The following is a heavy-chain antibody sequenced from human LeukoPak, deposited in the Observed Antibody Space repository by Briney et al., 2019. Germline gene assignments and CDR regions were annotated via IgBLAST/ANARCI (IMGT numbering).Heavy chain of an antibody. CDR2: ISGDGGST. CDR3: AKVGYYYGSGSWAYYYYYGMDV. CDR1: GFTFEDYG. J-gene: IGHJ6*02. Sequence: GGSLRLSCAASGFTFEDYGMHWVRQAPGKGLEWVSLISGDGGSTYYADSVKGRFTISRDNSKNSLYLQMNSLRTEDTALYYCAKVGYYYGSGSWAYYYYYGMDVWGQGTTVTVSS. D-gene: IGHD3-10*01. V-gene: IGHV3-43*02.